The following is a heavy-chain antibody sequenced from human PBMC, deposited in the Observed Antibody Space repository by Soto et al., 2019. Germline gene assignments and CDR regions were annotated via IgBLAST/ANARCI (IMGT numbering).Heavy chain of an antibody. D-gene: IGHD3-3*01. CDR1: GGSISSSPYY. J-gene: IGHJ4*02. CDR3: ARHGDVRYAFWSGYQFDY. CDR2: IYYSGST. Sequence: QLQLQESGPGLVKPSETLSLTCTVSGGSISSSPYYWGWIRQPPGKGLEWIGNIYYSGSTYYNPSLEGRVTISVDTSKNPFSRKLSSVTAADTAVYYCARHGDVRYAFWSGYQFDYWGQGTLVTVSS. V-gene: IGHV4-39*01.